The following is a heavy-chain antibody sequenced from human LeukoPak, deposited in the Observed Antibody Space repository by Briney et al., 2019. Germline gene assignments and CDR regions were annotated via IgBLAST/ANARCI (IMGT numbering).Heavy chain of an antibody. CDR1: GYTFTGYF. CDR2: INPNSGGT. Sequence: ASVKASCKASGYTFTGYFMHWVRQAPGQGLEWMGWINPNSGGTTYAQKFQGRVAMTRDTSISTAYMELSRLRSDDTAVYYCARDERYDSSGYPFDYWGQGTLVTVSS. J-gene: IGHJ4*02. CDR3: ARDERYDSSGYPFDY. D-gene: IGHD3-22*01. V-gene: IGHV1-2*02.